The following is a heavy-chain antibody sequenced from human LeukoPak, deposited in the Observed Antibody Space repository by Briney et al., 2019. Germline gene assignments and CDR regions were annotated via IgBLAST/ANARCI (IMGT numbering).Heavy chain of an antibody. D-gene: IGHD6-13*01. Sequence: SETLSLTCTVSGYSISSGYYWGWIRPPPGKGLEWIGSIYNSGSTYYNPSLKSRVTISVDTSKNQFSLKLRSVTAADTAMYYCARAYSSSWYYNWFDPWGQGTLVTVSS. CDR1: GYSISSGYY. CDR3: ARAYSSSWYYNWFDP. J-gene: IGHJ5*02. CDR2: IYNSGST. V-gene: IGHV4-38-2*02.